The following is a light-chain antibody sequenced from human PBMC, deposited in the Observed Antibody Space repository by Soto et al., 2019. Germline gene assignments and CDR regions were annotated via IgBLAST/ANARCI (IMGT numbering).Light chain of an antibody. CDR1: QSISSY. CDR2: AAS. V-gene: IGKV1-39*01. J-gene: IGKJ5*01. CDR3: QQSYSTSIT. Sequence: DIQMTQSPSSLSASVGDRVTITCRASQSISSYLNWYHQKPGKAPKLLIYAASSLQSGVPSRFSGSGSGTDFTLTISSLQPEDFATYYYQQSYSTSITLGQGTRLESK.